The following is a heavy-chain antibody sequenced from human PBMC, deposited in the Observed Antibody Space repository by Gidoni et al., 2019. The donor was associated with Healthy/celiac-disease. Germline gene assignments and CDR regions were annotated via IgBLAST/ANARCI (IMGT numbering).Heavy chain of an antibody. CDR2: IWYDGSNK. D-gene: IGHD2-15*01. CDR1: CFTFSSEG. CDR3: ARVGCSGGSCYQAYYGMDV. Sequence: QVQLVESGGGVVQPGRSLRLSCASSCFTFSSEGMHWVRPAPGKGLEWVAVIWYDGSNKYYADSVKGRFTISRDNSKNTLYLQMNSLRAEDTAVYYCARVGCSGGSCYQAYYGMDVWGQGTTVTVSS. V-gene: IGHV3-33*01. J-gene: IGHJ6*02.